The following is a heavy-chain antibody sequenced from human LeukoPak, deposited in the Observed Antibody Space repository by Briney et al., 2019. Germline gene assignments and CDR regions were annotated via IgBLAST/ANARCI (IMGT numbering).Heavy chain of an antibody. Sequence: ASVTVSCKASNYTFASYGISWVRQAPGQGLEWLGWISAYNRNINYAQKLQGRVTMTADTSTNTAYMELRSLRSDDTAVYYCARCLHYYGSGFYNDYWGQGTLVTVSS. V-gene: IGHV1-18*01. CDR1: NYTFASYG. CDR2: ISAYNRNI. J-gene: IGHJ4*02. D-gene: IGHD3-10*01. CDR3: ARCLHYYGSGFYNDY.